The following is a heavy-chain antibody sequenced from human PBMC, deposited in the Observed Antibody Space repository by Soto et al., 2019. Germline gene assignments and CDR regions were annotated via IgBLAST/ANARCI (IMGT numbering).Heavy chain of an antibody. D-gene: IGHD5-18*01. CDR2: INHSGST. J-gene: IGHJ5*02. CDR3: ASLKLGYSTFDP. Sequence: SETLSLTCAVYGRSGGSFIGYYWSWIRQPPGKGLEWIGEINHSGSTNYNPSLKSRVTISVDTSKNQFSLKLTSVTAADTAVYYCASLKLGYSTFDPWGQGTLVTVSS. V-gene: IGHV4-34*01. CDR1: GRSGGSFIGYY.